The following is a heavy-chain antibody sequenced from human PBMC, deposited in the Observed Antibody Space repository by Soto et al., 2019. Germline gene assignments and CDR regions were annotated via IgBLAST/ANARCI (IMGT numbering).Heavy chain of an antibody. V-gene: IGHV3-30-3*01. CDR1: GSTFSNYI. J-gene: IGHJ6*02. Sequence: QLQLVESGGGVVQPGTSLRLSCTASGSTFSNYIMHWVRQAPGTGLDWVAFISYDGSNKDYADSVEGRFTISRDNSKSTLYLQLSSLRPEDTAVYYCAGGDNYYALGVWGQGTTVTVSS. CDR2: ISYDGSNK. CDR3: AGGDNYYALGV. D-gene: IGHD2-15*01.